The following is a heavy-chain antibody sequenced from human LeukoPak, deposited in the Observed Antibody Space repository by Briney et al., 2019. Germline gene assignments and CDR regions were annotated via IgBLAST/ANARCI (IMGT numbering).Heavy chain of an antibody. CDR1: GFTFSDYW. CDR3: ARGVSEYYYDSSGYYTGSYDP. Sequence: GGSLRLSCAASGFTFSDYWMHWVRQAPGKGLVWVSRFSSDGSSTSYADSVKGRFTVSRDNAKNTLYLQMNSLRAEDTAVYYCARGVSEYYYDSSGYYTGSYDPWGQGTLVTVSS. D-gene: IGHD3-22*01. V-gene: IGHV3-74*01. CDR2: FSSDGSST. J-gene: IGHJ5*02.